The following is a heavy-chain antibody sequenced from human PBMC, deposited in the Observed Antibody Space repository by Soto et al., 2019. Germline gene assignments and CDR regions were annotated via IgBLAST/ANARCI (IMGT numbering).Heavy chain of an antibody. D-gene: IGHD3-10*01. CDR2: INPSNST. J-gene: IGHJ4*02. CDR3: TRVDPGETSPFDH. Sequence: ASVKVSCKTPGYTFTSYYMHWVRQAPGQGLEWMGIINPSNSTTYAQKFQGRVTMTRDTSTSTVYMELSSLRSEDTAVYYCTRVDPGETSPFDHWGQGTLVTV. CDR1: GYTFTSYY. V-gene: IGHV1-46*03.